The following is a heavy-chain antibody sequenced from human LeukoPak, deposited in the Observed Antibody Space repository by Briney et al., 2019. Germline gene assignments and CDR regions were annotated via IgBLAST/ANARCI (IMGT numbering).Heavy chain of an antibody. CDR3: ARELEQWLVQPFDY. CDR1: GSSISSYY. Sequence: PSETLSLTCTISGSSISSYYWSWIRQPPGKGLEWIGSIYHSGSTYYNPSLKSRVTISVDTSKNQFSLKLSSVTAADTAVYYCARELEQWLVQPFDYWGQGTLVTVSS. D-gene: IGHD6-19*01. V-gene: IGHV4-59*12. CDR2: IYHSGST. J-gene: IGHJ4*02.